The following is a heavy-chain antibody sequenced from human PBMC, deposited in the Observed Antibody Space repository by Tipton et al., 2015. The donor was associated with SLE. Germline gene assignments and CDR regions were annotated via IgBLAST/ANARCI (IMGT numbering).Heavy chain of an antibody. CDR1: GGFDVTRYY. Sequence: TLSLTCTVSGGFDVTRYYWTWIRQSAGKGLEWIGYIHYTGSTNYNPSLKSRVTISVDTSKNQFSLKLNSVTAADTAVYYCARDRGYWGQGTLVTVSS. D-gene: IGHD3-16*01. CDR2: IHYTGST. V-gene: IGHV4-59*02. J-gene: IGHJ4*02. CDR3: ARDRGY.